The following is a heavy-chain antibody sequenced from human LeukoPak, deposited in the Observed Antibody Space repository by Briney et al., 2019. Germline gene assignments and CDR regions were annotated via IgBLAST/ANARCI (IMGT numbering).Heavy chain of an antibody. V-gene: IGHV3-21*01. CDR3: AKRGSSSPLDY. J-gene: IGHJ4*02. Sequence: GGSLRLSCAASGFTFSSYSMNWVRQAPGKGLEWVSSISSSSSYIYYADSVKGRFTISRDNAKNSLYLQMNSLRAEDTAVYYCAKRGSSSPLDYWGQGTLVTVSS. CDR2: ISSSSSYI. D-gene: IGHD6-13*01. CDR1: GFTFSSYS.